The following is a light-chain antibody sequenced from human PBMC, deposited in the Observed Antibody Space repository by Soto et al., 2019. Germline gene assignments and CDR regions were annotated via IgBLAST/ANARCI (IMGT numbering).Light chain of an antibody. J-gene: IGLJ3*02. V-gene: IGLV2-23*01. CDR2: EGS. Sequence: QSALPQPASVSGSPGQSITISCTGSSSDVGSYNLVSWYQHHPGKAPNLMIYEGSNRPSGVSNRFSGSKSGNTASLTISGLQAEDEADYYCCAYAVTSTWVFGGGTKLTVL. CDR1: SSDVGSYNL. CDR3: CAYAVTSTWV.